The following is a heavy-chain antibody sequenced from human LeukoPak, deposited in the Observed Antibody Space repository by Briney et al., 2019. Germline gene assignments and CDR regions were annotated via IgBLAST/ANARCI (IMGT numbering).Heavy chain of an antibody. J-gene: IGHJ4*02. Sequence: PGGSLRLSCAASGFTFSSYSMNWVRQAPGMGLEWVGRGPGRNKPNSCSTQYAASVRGRFTISRDDSKNSLYLQINSLRTEDTAMYYCTRVLTTDRGWYTFEFWGQGVLVTVSS. V-gene: IGHV3-72*01. CDR3: TRVLTTDRGWYTFEF. CDR2: GPGRNKPNSCST. D-gene: IGHD6-19*01. CDR1: GFTFSSYS.